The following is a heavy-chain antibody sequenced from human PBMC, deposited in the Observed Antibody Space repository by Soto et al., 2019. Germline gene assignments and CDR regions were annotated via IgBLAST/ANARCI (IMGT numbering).Heavy chain of an antibody. J-gene: IGHJ5*02. D-gene: IGHD3-10*01. V-gene: IGHV1-69*13. CDR3: ARAGSAGYYNSNWFDP. CDR2: IIPIFGTA. CDR1: GGTFSSYA. Sequence: SVKVSCKASGGTFSSYAISWVRQAPGQGLEWMGGIIPIFGTANYAQKFQGRVTITADESTSTAYMELSSLRSEDTAVYYCARAGSAGYYNSNWFDPWGQGTLVTVSS.